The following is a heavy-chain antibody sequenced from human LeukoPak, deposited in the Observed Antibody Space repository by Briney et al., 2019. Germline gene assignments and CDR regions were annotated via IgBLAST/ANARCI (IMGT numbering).Heavy chain of an antibody. CDR2: ISSSSSYI. CDR3: ARSGYSSSWLFDY. Sequence: GGSLRLSCAASGFTFSSYSMNWVRQAPGKGLEWVSSISSSSSYIYYADSVKGRFTISRDNAKNSLCLQMNSLRAEDTAVYYCARSGYSSSWLFDYWGQGTLVTVSS. D-gene: IGHD6-13*01. CDR1: GFTFSSYS. J-gene: IGHJ4*02. V-gene: IGHV3-21*01.